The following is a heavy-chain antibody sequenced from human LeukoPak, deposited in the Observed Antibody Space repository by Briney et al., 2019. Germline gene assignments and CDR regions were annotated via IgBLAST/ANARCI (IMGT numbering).Heavy chain of an antibody. V-gene: IGHV4-34*01. Sequence: SETLSLTCTVSGGSISSYYCSWIRQPPGKGLEWIGEINHSGSTNYNPSLKSRVTISVDTSKNQFSLKLSSVTAADTAVYYCARLSGHYDYVWGSYRPPIFDYWGEGTLVTVSS. J-gene: IGHJ4*02. D-gene: IGHD3-16*02. CDR3: ARLSGHYDYVWGSYRPPIFDY. CDR2: INHSGST. CDR1: GGSISSYY.